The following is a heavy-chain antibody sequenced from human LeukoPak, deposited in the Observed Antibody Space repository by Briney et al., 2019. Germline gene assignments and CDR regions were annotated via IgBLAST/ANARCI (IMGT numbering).Heavy chain of an antibody. V-gene: IGHV4-34*01. D-gene: IGHD4-17*01. CDR1: GGSFSGYY. Sequence: PSETLSLTCAVYGGSFSGYYWSWIRQPPGKGLEWIGEINHSGSTNYSPSLKSRVTISVDTSKNQFSLKLSSVTAADTAVYYCARGRLPRSDYWYFDLWGRGTLVTVSS. J-gene: IGHJ2*01. CDR3: ARGRLPRSDYWYFDL. CDR2: INHSGST.